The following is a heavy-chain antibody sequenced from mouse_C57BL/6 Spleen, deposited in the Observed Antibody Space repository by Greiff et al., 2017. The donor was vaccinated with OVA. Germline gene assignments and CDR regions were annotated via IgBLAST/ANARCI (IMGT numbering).Heavy chain of an antibody. J-gene: IGHJ2*01. D-gene: IGHD3-1*01. Sequence: QVQLQQPGAELVKPGASVKLSCKASGYTFTSYWMHWVKQRPGQGLEWIGMIHPNSGSTHYNEKFESKATLTVDKSSSTAYLQLSSLTSEDSAFSYCARDVEARFAYWGQGTTLTVSS. CDR2: IHPNSGST. CDR1: GYTFTSYW. V-gene: IGHV1-64*01. CDR3: ARDVEARFAY.